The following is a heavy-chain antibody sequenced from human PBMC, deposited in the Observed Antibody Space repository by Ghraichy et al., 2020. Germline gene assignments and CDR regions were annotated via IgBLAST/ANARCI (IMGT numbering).Heavy chain of an antibody. CDR2: INPSGGST. D-gene: IGHD6-13*01. Sequence: ASVKVSCKASGYTFTSYYMHWVRQAPGQGLEWMGIINPSGGSTSYAQKFQGRVTMTRDTSTSTVYMELSSLRSEDTAVYYCARDLASSSWGQPLLGYYYYMDVWGKGTTVTVSS. J-gene: IGHJ6*03. V-gene: IGHV1-46*03. CDR1: GYTFTSYY. CDR3: ARDLASSSWGQPLLGYYYYMDV.